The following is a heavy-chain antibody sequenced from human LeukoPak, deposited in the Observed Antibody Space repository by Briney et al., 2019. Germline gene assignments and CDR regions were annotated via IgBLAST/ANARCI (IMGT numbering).Heavy chain of an antibody. CDR1: GGSISSDNW. J-gene: IGHJ6*02. CDR2: IYHSGST. D-gene: IGHD3-22*01. Sequence: SETLSLTCAVSGGSISSDNWWSWVRQPPGKGLEWIGEIYHSGSTNYNPSLKSRVTISVDKSKNQFSLKLSSVTAADTAVYYCAREARYYYDSSGYVWGQGTTVTVSS. V-gene: IGHV4-4*02. CDR3: AREARYYYDSSGYV.